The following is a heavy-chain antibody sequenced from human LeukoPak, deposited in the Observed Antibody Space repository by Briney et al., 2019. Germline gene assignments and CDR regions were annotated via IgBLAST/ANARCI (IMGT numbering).Heavy chain of an antibody. CDR3: ASQGVNYDILTGYYKDY. Sequence: TSETLSLTCTVSGGSISSSSYYWGWIRQPPGKGLEWIGSIYYSGSTYYNPSLKSRVTISVDTSKNQFSLKLSSVTAAGTAVYYCASQGVNYDILTGYYKDYWGQGTLVTVSS. V-gene: IGHV4-39*01. CDR2: IYYSGST. J-gene: IGHJ4*02. CDR1: GGSISSSSYY. D-gene: IGHD3-9*01.